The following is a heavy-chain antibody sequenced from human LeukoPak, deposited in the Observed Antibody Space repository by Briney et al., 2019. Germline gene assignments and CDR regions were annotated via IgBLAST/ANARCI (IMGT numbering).Heavy chain of an antibody. V-gene: IGHV3-11*01. J-gene: IGHJ5*02. CDR2: ISNSGGTI. Sequence: GGSLRLSCAASGFTFSSYAMSWIRQVPGKGLEWVSKISNSGGTIYYADSVKGRFTISRDNAKNSLYLQMNSLRAEDTAVYYCARAQGYYYDSSGYRWFDPWGQGTLVTVSS. CDR1: GFTFSSYA. D-gene: IGHD3-22*01. CDR3: ARAQGYYYDSSGYRWFDP.